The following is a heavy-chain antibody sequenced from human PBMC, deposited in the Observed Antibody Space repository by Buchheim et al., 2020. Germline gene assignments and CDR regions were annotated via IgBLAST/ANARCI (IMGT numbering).Heavy chain of an antibody. CDR2: MHHGGTP. D-gene: IGHD1-1*01. V-gene: IGHV4-59*12. CDR1: GGSISTYY. CDR3: VRYPYGIIPPGIDY. Sequence: QVQLQESGPGLVKPSETLSLTCTVSGGSISTYYWSWIRQPPGEGLEWIGEMHHGGTPNYNPSLESRVTISVAQSKNHFSMKLTSVTAADTAVYYCVRYPYGIIPPGIDYWGQGTL. J-gene: IGHJ4*02.